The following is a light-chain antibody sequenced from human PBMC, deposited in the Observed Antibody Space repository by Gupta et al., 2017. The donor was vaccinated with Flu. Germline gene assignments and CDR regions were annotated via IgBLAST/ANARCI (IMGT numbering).Light chain of an antibody. V-gene: IGKV4-1*01. CDR3: QQDDTTPWT. J-gene: IGKJ1*01. Sequence: SLGERATINCKSSQSVLYSSNNKNYLAWYQQKPGQPPKLLIYWASTRESGVPDRFSGSGSGTDFALTISGLQAGDVAIYYCQQDDTTPWTFGQGTKVEIK. CDR1: QSVLYSSNNKNY. CDR2: WAS.